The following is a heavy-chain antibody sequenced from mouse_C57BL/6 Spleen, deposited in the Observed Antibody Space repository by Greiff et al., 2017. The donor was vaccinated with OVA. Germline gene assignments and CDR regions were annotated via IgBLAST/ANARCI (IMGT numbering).Heavy chain of an antibody. CDR3: ARGITTVVADAMDY. CDR2: IYPGSGST. V-gene: IGHV1-55*01. D-gene: IGHD1-1*01. J-gene: IGHJ4*01. CDR1: GYTFTSYW. Sequence: QVQLQQPGAELVKPGASVKMSCKASGYTFTSYWITWVKQRPGQGLEWIGDIYPGSGSTNYNEKFKSKATLTVDTSSSTAYMQLSSLTSEDSAVYYCARGITTVVADAMDYWGQGTSGTVSS.